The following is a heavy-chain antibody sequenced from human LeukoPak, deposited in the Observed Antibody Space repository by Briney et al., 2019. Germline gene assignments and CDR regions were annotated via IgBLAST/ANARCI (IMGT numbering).Heavy chain of an antibody. V-gene: IGHV3-30*18. Sequence: GGSLRLSCAASGXPFNTYGMHWVRQAPGKGLEWVAVISYDGTNKFYADSVKGRFTISRDNSRNTVYLQVNRLRVEDTAVYYCAKDTGSARLDYWGQGTLVTVSS. CDR3: AKDTGSARLDY. J-gene: IGHJ4*02. D-gene: IGHD4-17*01. CDR1: GXPFNTYG. CDR2: ISYDGTNK.